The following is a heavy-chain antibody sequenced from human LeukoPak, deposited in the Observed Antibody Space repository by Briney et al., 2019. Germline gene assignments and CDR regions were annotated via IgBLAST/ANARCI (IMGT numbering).Heavy chain of an antibody. CDR1: GFTFSSYA. CDR3: ARVGKNGWDFDH. Sequence: GGSLRLSCAASGFTFSSYAMHWVRQVPGKGLEWVAVISYDGSNKYYADSVKGRFTISRDNSKNTLYLQMNSLRVDDTAVYYCARVGKNGWDFDHWGQGTLVTVSS. J-gene: IGHJ4*02. D-gene: IGHD6-19*01. V-gene: IGHV3-30*04. CDR2: ISYDGSNK.